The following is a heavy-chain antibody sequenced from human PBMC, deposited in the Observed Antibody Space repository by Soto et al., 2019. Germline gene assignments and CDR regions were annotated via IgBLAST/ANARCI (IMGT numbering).Heavy chain of an antibody. CDR1: GYTFTSYD. J-gene: IGHJ5*02. CDR3: AREGGTMGAGWFAP. CDR2: ISAYNGNT. V-gene: IGHV1-18*01. Sequence: QVQLVQYGAEVKKSGASVKVSCKASGYTFTSYDIRWVRQAPGQGLGWMGWISAYNGNTNYALKLQDRVTMTTDTATSTSYMELRSLRSDETGGYYCAREGGTMGAGWFAPWGKGTLVTVSS. D-gene: IGHD3-10*01.